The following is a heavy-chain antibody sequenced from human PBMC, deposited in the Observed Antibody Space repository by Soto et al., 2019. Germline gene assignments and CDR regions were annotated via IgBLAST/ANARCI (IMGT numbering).Heavy chain of an antibody. Sequence: EVQLLESGGGLVQPGGSLRLSCAASGFTFSSYAMSWVRQAPGKGLEWVSAISGSGGSTYYADSVKGRFTISRDNSKNTLYLQMDSLRAEDTAVYYCAKDDSSNLYYGYMDVWGKGTTVTVSS. CDR2: ISGSGGST. CDR3: AKDDSSNLYYGYMDV. V-gene: IGHV3-23*01. D-gene: IGHD3-22*01. CDR1: GFTFSSYA. J-gene: IGHJ6*03.